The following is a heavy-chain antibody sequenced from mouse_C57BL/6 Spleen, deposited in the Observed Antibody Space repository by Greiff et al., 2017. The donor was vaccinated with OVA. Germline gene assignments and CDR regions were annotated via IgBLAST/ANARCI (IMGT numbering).Heavy chain of an antibody. CDR2: IDPSDSYT. CDR1: GYTFTSYW. V-gene: IGHV1-50*01. D-gene: IGHD1-3*01. Sequence: QVQLQQPGAELVKPGASVKLSCKASGYTFTSYWMQWVKQRPGQGLEWIGEIDPSDSYTNYNQKFKGKATLTVYTSSSTAYMQLSSLTSEDSAVYYCARSGYLYAMDYWGQGTSVTVSS. J-gene: IGHJ4*01. CDR3: ARSGYLYAMDY.